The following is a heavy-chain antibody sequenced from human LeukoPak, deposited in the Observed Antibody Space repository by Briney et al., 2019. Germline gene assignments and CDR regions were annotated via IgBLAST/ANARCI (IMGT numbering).Heavy chain of an antibody. CDR2: IWHDGSHK. CDR3: ARKIFGSGSYPDF. J-gene: IGHJ4*02. V-gene: IGHV3-33*01. Sequence: GGSLRLSCAASGFAFNTYAMHWVRQAPGQGLEWVALIWHDGSHKFYSNSVRGQFTISRDNSKNTVSLQMNNLRPEDTAVYYCARKIFGSGSYPDFWGQGTLVTVSS. D-gene: IGHD3-10*01. CDR1: GFAFNTYA.